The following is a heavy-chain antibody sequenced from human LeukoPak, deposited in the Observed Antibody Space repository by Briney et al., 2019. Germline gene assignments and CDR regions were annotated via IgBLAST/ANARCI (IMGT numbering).Heavy chain of an antibody. CDR1: GYRFTSYW. CDR2: FYPGDSDA. D-gene: IGHD6-19*01. CDR3: ARSPIAVAGSPLYFDS. V-gene: IGHV5-51*01. Sequence: GESLKISCKGSGYRFTSYWIGWVRQMPGKGLELMAIFYPGDSDATYSPSFEGQVTISVDKSISTAYLQWGSLKASDTAMYYCARSPIAVAGSPLYFDSWGQGTLVTVSS. J-gene: IGHJ4*02.